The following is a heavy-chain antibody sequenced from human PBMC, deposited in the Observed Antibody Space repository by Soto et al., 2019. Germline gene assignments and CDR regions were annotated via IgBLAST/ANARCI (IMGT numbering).Heavy chain of an antibody. CDR1: GFIFSSYG. Sequence: GGSLRLSCAASGFIFSSYGMHWVRQAPGKGLEWVAVVWYDGSKTYSADSVKGRFTISRDNSKKTLYLQMNSLRAEDTAVYYCARSSYYESSGTSGAGAFDLWGQGTMVTVSS. J-gene: IGHJ3*01. V-gene: IGHV3-33*01. CDR3: ARSSYYESSGTSGAGAFDL. D-gene: IGHD3-22*01. CDR2: VWYDGSKT.